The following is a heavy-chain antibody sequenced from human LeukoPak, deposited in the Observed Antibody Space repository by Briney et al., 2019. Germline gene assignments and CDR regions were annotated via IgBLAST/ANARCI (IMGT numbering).Heavy chain of an antibody. CDR3: ARTGMTMVREVIGSYYYYYMDV. Sequence: ASVKVSCKASGYTFTGYYMHWVRQAPGQGLEGMGWINPNSGGTNYAQKLQGRVTMTRDTSISTAYMELSRLRSDDTAVYYCARTGMTMVREVIGSYYYYYMDVWGKGTTVTVSS. J-gene: IGHJ6*03. CDR1: GYTFTGYY. CDR2: INPNSGGT. V-gene: IGHV1-2*02. D-gene: IGHD3-10*01.